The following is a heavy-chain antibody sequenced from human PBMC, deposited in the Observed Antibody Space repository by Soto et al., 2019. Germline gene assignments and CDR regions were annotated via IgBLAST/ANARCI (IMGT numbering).Heavy chain of an antibody. J-gene: IGHJ6*02. CDR3: ASGGRGYSYGEYYYYGMDV. V-gene: IGHV1-69*01. Sequence: QVQLVQSGAEVKKPGSSVKVSCKASGGTFSSYAISWVRQAPGQGLEWRGGIIPIFGTANYAQKFQGRVTITADESTSTAYMELSSLRSEDTAVYYCASGGRGYSYGEYYYYGMDVWGQGTTVTVSS. CDR2: IIPIFGTA. D-gene: IGHD5-18*01. CDR1: GGTFSSYA.